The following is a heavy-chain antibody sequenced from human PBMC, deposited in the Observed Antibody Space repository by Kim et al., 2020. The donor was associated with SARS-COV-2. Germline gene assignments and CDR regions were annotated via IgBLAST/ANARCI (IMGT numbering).Heavy chain of an antibody. J-gene: IGHJ3*02. V-gene: IGHV3-33*01. Sequence: GGSLRLSCAASGFTFSSYGMHWVRQAPGKGLEWVAVIWYDGSNKYYADSVKGRFTISRDNSKNTLYLQMNSLRAEDTAVYYCARDGGYSGYESAFDIWGQGTMVTVSS. CDR1: GFTFSSYG. CDR2: IWYDGSNK. CDR3: ARDGGYSGYESAFDI. D-gene: IGHD5-12*01.